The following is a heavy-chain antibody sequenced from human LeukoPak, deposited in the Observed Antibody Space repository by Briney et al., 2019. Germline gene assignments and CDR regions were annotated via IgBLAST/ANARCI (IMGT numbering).Heavy chain of an antibody. CDR2: INPNSGGT. J-gene: IGHJ6*03. D-gene: IGHD1-1*01. V-gene: IGHV1-2*02. Sequence: AASVKVSCKASGYTFTGYYMHWVRQAPGQGLEWMGWINPNSGGTNCAQKFQGRVAMTRDTSISTAYMELSSLRSDDTAVYYCATDRGGTTYMDVWGKGTTVTISS. CDR3: ATDRGGTTYMDV. CDR1: GYTFTGYY.